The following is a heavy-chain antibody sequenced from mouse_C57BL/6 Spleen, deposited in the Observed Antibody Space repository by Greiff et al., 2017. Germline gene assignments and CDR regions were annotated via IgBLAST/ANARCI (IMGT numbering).Heavy chain of an antibody. V-gene: IGHV4-1*01. CDR2: INPDSSTI. D-gene: IGHD2-4*01. J-gene: IGHJ3*01. CDR1: GIDFSRYW. CDR3: ARNDYDSFAF. Sequence: DVKLQESGGGLVQPGGSLKLSCAASGIDFSRYWMSWVRRAPGKGLEWIGEINPDSSTINYAPSLKDKFTISRDNAKKTLYLQMSKVRSEDTALYYCARNDYDSFAFWGQGTLVTVSA.